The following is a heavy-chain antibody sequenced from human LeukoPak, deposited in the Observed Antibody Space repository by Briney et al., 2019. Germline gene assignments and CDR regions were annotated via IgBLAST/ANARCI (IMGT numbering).Heavy chain of an antibody. CDR3: AKLLYYYDRSQPY. J-gene: IGHJ4*02. CDR2: ISGSGGTT. V-gene: IGHV3-23*01. D-gene: IGHD3-22*01. CDR1: GFTFSSYW. Sequence: GGSLRLSCAASGFTFSSYWMRWVREGPGEGREWVSAISGSGGTTYYADSVKSRFPISRDNSKNTLYLQMNSLRAEDTAVYYCAKLLYYYDRSQPYWGQGTLVTVSS.